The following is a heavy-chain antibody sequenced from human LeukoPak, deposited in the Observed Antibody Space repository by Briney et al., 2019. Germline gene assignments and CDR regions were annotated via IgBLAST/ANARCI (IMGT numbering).Heavy chain of an antibody. J-gene: IGHJ1*01. CDR2: ISGSGGST. D-gene: IGHD3-22*01. CDR3: AEGGINTMIVVVADTVEYFQH. CDR1: GFTFSSYA. V-gene: IGHV3-23*01. Sequence: GGSLRLSCAASGFTFSSYAMSWVRQAPGKGLEWVSAISGSGGSTYYADSVKGRFTISRDNSKNTLYLQMNSLRAEDTAVYYCAEGGINTMIVVVADTVEYFQHWGQGTLVTVSS.